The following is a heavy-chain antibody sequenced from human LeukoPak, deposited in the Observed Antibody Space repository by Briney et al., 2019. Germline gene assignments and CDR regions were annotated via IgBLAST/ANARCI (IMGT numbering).Heavy chain of an antibody. CDR3: ARAKYYYGSGSYYYYFDY. J-gene: IGHJ4*02. Sequence: GGSLRLSCAASGFSFSSYGMHWVRQAPGKGLEWVSVIYSGGSTYYADSVKGRFTISRDNSKNTLYLQMNSLRAEDTAVYYCARAKYYYGSGSYYYYFDYWGQGTLVTVSS. CDR1: GFSFSSYG. D-gene: IGHD3-10*01. V-gene: IGHV3-53*01. CDR2: IYSGGST.